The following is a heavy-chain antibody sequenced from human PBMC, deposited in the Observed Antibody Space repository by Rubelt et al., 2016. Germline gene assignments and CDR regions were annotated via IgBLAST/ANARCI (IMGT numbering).Heavy chain of an antibody. CDR3: AKHISIAADGGYFDL. Sequence: SGFTFSSYGMHWVRQAPGKGLEWVAVIWYDGSNKYYADSVKGRFTISRDNSKNTLYLQMNSLRAEDTAVYYCAKHISIAADGGYFDLWGRGTLVTVSS. J-gene: IGHJ2*01. D-gene: IGHD6-6*01. V-gene: IGHV3-33*06. CDR2: IWYDGSNK. CDR1: GFTFSSYG.